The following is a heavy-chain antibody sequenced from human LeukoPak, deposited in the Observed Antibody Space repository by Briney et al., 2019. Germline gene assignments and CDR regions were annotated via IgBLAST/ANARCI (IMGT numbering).Heavy chain of an antibody. D-gene: IGHD5-18*01. CDR2: IYYSKNT. CDR3: VSPRGFSYGYFDY. V-gene: IGHV4-39*01. Sequence: SETLSLTCTVSGGSISSSSAYWGWIRQPPGKGLEWIGSIYYSKNTYYNPSLKSRVTISADTSKNQVSLTRGSVSATDTAVYYFVSPRGFSYGYFDYWGQGTLVTVSS. J-gene: IGHJ4*02. CDR1: GGSISSSSAY.